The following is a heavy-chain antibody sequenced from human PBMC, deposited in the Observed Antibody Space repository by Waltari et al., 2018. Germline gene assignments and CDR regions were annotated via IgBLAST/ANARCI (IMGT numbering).Heavy chain of an antibody. D-gene: IGHD2-15*01. J-gene: IGHJ5*02. V-gene: IGHV4-59*11. Sequence: QVQLQESGPGLVKPSETLSLTCTVSGGSISSHYWSWIRQPPGKGLEWIGYIYYSGSTNYNPSLKSRVTISVDTSKNQFSLKLSSVTAADTAVYYCARDRAYCSGGSCYYWFDPWGQGTLVTVSS. CDR3: ARDRAYCSGGSCYYWFDP. CDR2: IYYSGST. CDR1: GGSISSHY.